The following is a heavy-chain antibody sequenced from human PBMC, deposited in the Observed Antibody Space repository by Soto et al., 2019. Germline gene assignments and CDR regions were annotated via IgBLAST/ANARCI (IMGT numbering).Heavy chain of an antibody. CDR2: MNPNSGNT. CDR3: ARGRTGTTDFDY. CDR1: GYTFTSYD. V-gene: IGHV1-8*01. Sequence: ASEKVSCKASGYTFTSYDINWVRQATGQGLEWMGWMNPNSGNTGYAQKFQGRVTMTRNTSISTAYMELSSLRSEDTAVYYCARGRTGTTDFDYWGQGTLVTVSS. J-gene: IGHJ4*02. D-gene: IGHD1-1*01.